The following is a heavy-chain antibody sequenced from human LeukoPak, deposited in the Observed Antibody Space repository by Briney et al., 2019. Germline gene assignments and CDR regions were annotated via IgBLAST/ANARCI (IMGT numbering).Heavy chain of an antibody. V-gene: IGHV3-7*03. CDR1: GFTFSSYW. J-gene: IGHJ4*02. CDR2: IKQDGSEK. D-gene: IGHD4-17*01. CDR3: TKRGTVTTFGHCDF. Sequence: GSLRLSCAASGFTFSSYWMGWIRQAPGKGLEWVANIKQDGSEKYYVDSLKGRFTISRDNSKNTLYVQMNSLRAEDTAVYYCTKRGTVTTFGHCDFWGQGTLVTVSS.